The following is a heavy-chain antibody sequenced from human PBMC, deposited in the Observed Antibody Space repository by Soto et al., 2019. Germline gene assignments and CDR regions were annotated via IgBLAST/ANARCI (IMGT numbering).Heavy chain of an antibody. J-gene: IGHJ4*02. Sequence: EVQLVESGGGLVQPGGSLRLSCAASGFTFSSYSMNWVRQAPGKGLEWVSYISSSSSTIYYADSVKGRFTISRDNAKNSLYLQMNSLRAEDTAVYYCARDGPSSWQPLYYFDYWGQGTLVTVSS. D-gene: IGHD6-13*01. V-gene: IGHV3-48*01. CDR3: ARDGPSSWQPLYYFDY. CDR2: ISSSSSTI. CDR1: GFTFSSYS.